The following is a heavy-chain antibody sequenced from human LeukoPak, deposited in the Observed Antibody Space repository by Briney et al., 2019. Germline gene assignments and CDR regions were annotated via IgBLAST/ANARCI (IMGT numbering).Heavy chain of an antibody. J-gene: IGHJ4*02. CDR2: IYSGGST. D-gene: IGHD6-13*01. Sequence: GGSLRLSRAASGFTVSSNYMSWVRQAPGKGLEWVSVIYSGGSTYYADSVKGRFTISRDNSKNTLYLQMNSLRAEDTAVYYCARARYSSSGTTVDYWGQGTLVTVSS. V-gene: IGHV3-66*01. CDR3: ARARYSSSGTTVDY. CDR1: GFTVSSNY.